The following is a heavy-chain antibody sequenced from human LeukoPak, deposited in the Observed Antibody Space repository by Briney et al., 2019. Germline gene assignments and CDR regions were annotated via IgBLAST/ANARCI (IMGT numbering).Heavy chain of an antibody. CDR3: AKVPPGYCSSTSCFGYYFDY. Sequence: GGSLRLSCAASGFTFSTYAMSWVRQAPGKGLEWVSAISGSGGSTYYADSVKGRFTISRDNSKNTLYLQMNSLRAEDTAVYYCAKVPPGYCSSTSCFGYYFDYWGQGTLVTVSS. V-gene: IGHV3-23*01. D-gene: IGHD2-2*01. J-gene: IGHJ4*02. CDR2: ISGSGGST. CDR1: GFTFSTYA.